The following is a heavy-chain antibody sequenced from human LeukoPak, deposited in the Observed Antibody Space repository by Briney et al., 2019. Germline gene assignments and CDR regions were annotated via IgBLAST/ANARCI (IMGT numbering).Heavy chain of an antibody. CDR2: INSDGSST. J-gene: IGHJ6*04. CDR3: ARASGYSNFFLDV. Sequence: PGGSLRLSCAASGFTFSSYWMHWVRQAPGKGLVWVSRINSDGSSTSYADSVKGRFTISRDNAKNTLYLQMNRLRAEDTAVYYCARASGYSNFFLDVWGKGTTVTVSS. D-gene: IGHD4-11*01. CDR1: GFTFSSYW. V-gene: IGHV3-74*01.